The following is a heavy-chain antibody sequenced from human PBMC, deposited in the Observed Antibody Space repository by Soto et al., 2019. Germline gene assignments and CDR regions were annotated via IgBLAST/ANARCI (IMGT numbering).Heavy chain of an antibody. D-gene: IGHD4-17*01. CDR2: IIPIFVTA. CDR1: GGTFSSYA. CDR3: ARATVTTGNYYYCGMDV. V-gene: IGHV1-69*01. J-gene: IGHJ6*02. Sequence: QVQLVQSGAEVKKPGSSVKVSCKAYGGTFSSYAISWMRQAPGQGLEWMGGIIPIFVTANYAQKFQGRVTITADESTRTAYMELSSLRSEDTAVYYCARATVTTGNYYYCGMDVWGQGTTVTVSS.